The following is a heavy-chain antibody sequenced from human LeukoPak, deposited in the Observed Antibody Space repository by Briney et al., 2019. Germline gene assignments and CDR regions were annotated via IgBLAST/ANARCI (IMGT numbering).Heavy chain of an antibody. J-gene: IGHJ4*02. CDR1: GYTFTSYG. CDR3: AREAANMVRGVMGK. D-gene: IGHD3-10*01. V-gene: IGHV1-2*02. CDR2: ISPNSGGI. Sequence: ASVKVSCKASGYTFTSYGISWVRQAPGQGLEWMGWISPNSGGINYEQKFQGRVTMTRDTSISTAYMELSRLTSDDTAVYHCAREAANMVRGVMGKWGQGTLVTVSS.